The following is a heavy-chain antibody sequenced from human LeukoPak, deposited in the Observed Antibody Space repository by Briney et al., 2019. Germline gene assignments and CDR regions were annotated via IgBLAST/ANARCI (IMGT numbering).Heavy chain of an antibody. D-gene: IGHD3-3*01. V-gene: IGHV2-5*01. CDR1: GFSLSTSGVG. J-gene: IGHJ5*02. CDR3: AQSSYYDFWSGYYEVWFDP. CDR2: IYWNDDK. Sequence: GPTLVKPTQTLTLTCTFSGFSLSTSGVGVGWIRQPPGKALEWLALIYWNDDKRYSPSLKSRLTITKDTSKNQAVLTMTNMDPVDTATYYCAQSSYYDFWSGYYEVWFDPWGQGTLATVSS.